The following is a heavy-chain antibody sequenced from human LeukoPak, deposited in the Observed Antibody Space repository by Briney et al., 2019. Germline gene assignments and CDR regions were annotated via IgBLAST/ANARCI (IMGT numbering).Heavy chain of an antibody. CDR1: GGSISIYY. CDR2: VNHSGST. Sequence: PSETLSLTCTVSGGSISIYYWSWIRQPPGKGLEWIGEVNHSGSTNYNPSLKSRVTISVDTSKNQFSLKLSSVTAADTAVYYCARGRGYLDYWGQGTLVTVSS. CDR3: ARGRGYLDY. J-gene: IGHJ4*02. D-gene: IGHD2-2*01. V-gene: IGHV4-34*01.